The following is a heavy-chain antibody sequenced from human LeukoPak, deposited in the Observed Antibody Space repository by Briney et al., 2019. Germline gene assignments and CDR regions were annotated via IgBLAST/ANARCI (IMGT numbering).Heavy chain of an antibody. CDR1: GYSFTTYW. CDR3: ARQGATRRSGHDAFDI. V-gene: IGHV5-51*01. J-gene: IGHJ3*02. CDR2: IYPGDSNT. D-gene: IGHD6-6*01. Sequence: GESLKVSCKGSGYSFTTYWIGWVRQMPGKGLGWMGIIYPGDSNTAYSPSFQGQVTISADKSISTAYLQWSSLKASDTAMYYCARQGATRRSGHDAFDIWGQGTVVTVSS.